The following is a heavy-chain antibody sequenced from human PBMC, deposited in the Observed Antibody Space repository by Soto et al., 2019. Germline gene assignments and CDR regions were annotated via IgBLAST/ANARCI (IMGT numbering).Heavy chain of an antibody. V-gene: IGHV3-30*03. CDR2: ISYDGSNK. CDR3: TRDPPSSVVVTAYYYGMDV. J-gene: IGHJ6*02. D-gene: IGHD2-21*02. CDR1: GFTFSNYA. Sequence: GGSLRLSCAASGFTFSNYAVTWVRQAPGKGLEWVAVISYDGSNKYYADSVKGRFTISRDNSKNTLYLQMNSLRAEDTAVYYCTRDPPSSVVVTAYYYGMDVWGQGTTVTVSS.